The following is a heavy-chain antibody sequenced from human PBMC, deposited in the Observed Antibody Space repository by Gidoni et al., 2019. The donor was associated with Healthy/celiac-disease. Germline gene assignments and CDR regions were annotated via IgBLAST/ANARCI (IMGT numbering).Heavy chain of an antibody. CDR2: ISGSGGST. CDR3: AKAGDSSGYYNDAFDI. D-gene: IGHD3-22*01. CDR1: GFPFSSYA. V-gene: IGHV3-23*01. J-gene: IGHJ3*02. Sequence: VQLLESGGGLVQPGGSLRLSCAASGFPFSSYAMSWVRQAPGKGLEWVSAISGSGGSTYYADSVKGRFTISRDNSKNTLYLQMNSLRAEDTAVYYCAKAGDSSGYYNDAFDIWGQGTMVTVSS.